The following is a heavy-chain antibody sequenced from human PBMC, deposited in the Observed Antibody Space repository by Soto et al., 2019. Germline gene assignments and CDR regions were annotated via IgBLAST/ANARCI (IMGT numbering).Heavy chain of an antibody. J-gene: IGHJ6*02. D-gene: IGHD6-19*01. Sequence: PGESLKISSKGSGYSFTSYWVSWVRQMPGKGLEWMGRIDPSDSYTNYSPSFQGHVTISADKSISTAYLQWSSLKASDTAMYYCASNIVNSSGWYGYYYYDGMDVWGQGTTVTVSS. CDR1: GYSFTSYW. CDR2: IDPSDSYT. CDR3: ASNIVNSSGWYGYYYYDGMDV. V-gene: IGHV5-10-1*01.